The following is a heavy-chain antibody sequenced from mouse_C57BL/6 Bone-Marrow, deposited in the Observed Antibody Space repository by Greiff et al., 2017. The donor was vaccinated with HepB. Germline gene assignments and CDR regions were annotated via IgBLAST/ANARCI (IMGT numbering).Heavy chain of an antibody. CDR2: IVPENGDT. CDR3: TTGGYDYCSSPYAMDY. V-gene: IGHV14-4*01. Sequence: VQLQQSGAELVRPGASVKLSCTASGFNIKDDYMHWVKQRPEQGLEWIGWIVPENGDTEYASKFQGKATITADTSSNTTYLQLSSLTSEDTAVYNCTTGGYDYCSSPYAMDYWGQGTSVTVSS. CDR1: GFNIKDDY. J-gene: IGHJ4*01. D-gene: IGHD1-1*01.